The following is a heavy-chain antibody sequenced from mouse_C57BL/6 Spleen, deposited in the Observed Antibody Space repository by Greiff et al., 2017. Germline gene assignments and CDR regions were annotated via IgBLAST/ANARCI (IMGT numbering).Heavy chain of an antibody. CDR3: ARLGNYVFDY. J-gene: IGHJ2*01. Sequence: EVKLMESGGGLVKPGGSLKLSCAASGFTFSDYGMHWVRQAPEKGLEWVAYISSGSSTIYYADTVKGRFTISRDNAKNTLFLQMTSLRSEDTAMYYCARLGNYVFDYWGQGTTRTVSS. CDR1: GFTFSDYG. CDR2: ISSGSSTI. V-gene: IGHV5-17*01. D-gene: IGHD2-1*01.